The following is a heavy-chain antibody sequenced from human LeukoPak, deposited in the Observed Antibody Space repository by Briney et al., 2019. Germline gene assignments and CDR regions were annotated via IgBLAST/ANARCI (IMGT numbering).Heavy chain of an antibody. CDR3: ARDSLLGSYYRFDP. Sequence: GASVKVSCKASGYTFSIYGFSWVRQAPGQGLEWMGWISAYNGNTNYAQKLQGRVTMTTDTSTSTAYMELRSLRSDDTAVYYCARDSLLGSYYRFDPWGQGTLVTVSS. CDR2: ISAYNGNT. CDR1: GYTFSIYG. J-gene: IGHJ5*02. V-gene: IGHV1-18*01. D-gene: IGHD1-26*01.